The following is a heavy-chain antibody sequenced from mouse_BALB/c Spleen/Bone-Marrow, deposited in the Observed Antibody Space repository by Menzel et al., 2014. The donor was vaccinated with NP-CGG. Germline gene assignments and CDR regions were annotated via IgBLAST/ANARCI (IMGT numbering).Heavy chain of an antibody. CDR3: ARYYYGSSYAVDY. V-gene: IGHV14-3*02. Sequence: DVKLVESGAELVKPGASVKLSCTASGFNIKDTYMHWVKQRPEQGLEWIGRTDPANGNTKYDPKFQGKATITADTSSNTAYLQLSSLTSEDTAVYYCARYYYGSSYAVDYWGQGTSVTVSS. CDR1: GFNIKDTY. J-gene: IGHJ4*01. D-gene: IGHD1-1*01. CDR2: TDPANGNT.